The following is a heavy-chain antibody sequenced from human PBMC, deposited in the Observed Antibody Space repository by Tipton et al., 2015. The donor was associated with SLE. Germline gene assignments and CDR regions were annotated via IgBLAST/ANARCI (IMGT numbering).Heavy chain of an antibody. J-gene: IGHJ2*01. D-gene: IGHD4-17*01. CDR1: GGSISSYY. CDR2: MYTTGST. V-gene: IGHV4-4*07. Sequence: TLSLTCTVSGGSISSYYWSWIRQPAGKGLEWIGRMYTTGSTNYNPSLKSRVTMSLDTSKNQFSLKLTSVTAADTAVYYCARGSDGEYVRYFDVWGPGTLVTVSS. CDR3: ARGSDGEYVRYFDV.